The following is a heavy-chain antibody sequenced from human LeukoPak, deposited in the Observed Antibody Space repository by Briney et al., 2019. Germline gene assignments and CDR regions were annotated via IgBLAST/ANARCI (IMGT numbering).Heavy chain of an antibody. J-gene: IGHJ5*02. Sequence: ASVKVSCKASGYTFTGYYMHWVRQAPGQGLEWMGSINPNSGGTNYAQKFQGRVTMTTDTSMSTAYMELSRLTSDDTAVYYCARAGGRSWFDPWGQGTLVTVSS. CDR2: INPNSGGT. CDR1: GYTFTGYY. CDR3: ARAGGRSWFDP. V-gene: IGHV1-2*02.